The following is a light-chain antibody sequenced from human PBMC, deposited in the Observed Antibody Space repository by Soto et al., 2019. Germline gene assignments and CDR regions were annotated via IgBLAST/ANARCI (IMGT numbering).Light chain of an antibody. Sequence: DIPITQSPSSLSASVGDRVTITCRSSQSIINFLNWYQQKPGKAPNLLIFAASTLQSAVPSRFSGSGSGTDFTLTITSLQPEDSATYYCHQTYIAPWAFGQGTRVEIK. V-gene: IGKV1-39*01. J-gene: IGKJ1*01. CDR3: HQTYIAPWA. CDR2: AAS. CDR1: QSIINF.